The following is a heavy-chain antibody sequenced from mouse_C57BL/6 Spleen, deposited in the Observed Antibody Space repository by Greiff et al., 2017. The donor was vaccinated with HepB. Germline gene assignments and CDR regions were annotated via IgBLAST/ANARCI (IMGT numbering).Heavy chain of an antibody. CDR1: GYTFTSYW. V-gene: IGHV1-64*01. J-gene: IGHJ4*01. Sequence: QVQLQQSGAELVKPGASVKLSCKASGYTFTSYWMHWVKQRPGQGLEWIGMIHPNSGSTNYNEKFKSKATLTVDKSSSTAYMKLSSLTSEDSAVYYCARKDYPYAMDYWGQRTSVTVSS. CDR2: IHPNSGST. CDR3: ARKDYPYAMDY. D-gene: IGHD2-4*01.